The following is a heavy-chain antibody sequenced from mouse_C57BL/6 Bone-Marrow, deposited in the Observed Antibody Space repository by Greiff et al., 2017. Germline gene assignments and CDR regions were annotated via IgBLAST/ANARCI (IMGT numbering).Heavy chain of an antibody. D-gene: IGHD1-1*01. Sequence: QVQLQQSGAELARPGASVKMSCKASGYTFTSYTMPWVKQRPGQGLEWIGYINPSSGYTKYNQKFKDKATLTADKSSSTAYMQLSSLTSEDSAVDYCANYGSTPFAYWGQGTLVTVSA. CDR3: ANYGSTPFAY. V-gene: IGHV1-4*01. CDR1: GYTFTSYT. J-gene: IGHJ3*01. CDR2: INPSSGYT.